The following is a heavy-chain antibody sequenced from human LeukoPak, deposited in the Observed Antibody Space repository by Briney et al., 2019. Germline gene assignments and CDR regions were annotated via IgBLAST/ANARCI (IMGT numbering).Heavy chain of an antibody. J-gene: IGHJ5*02. CDR2: ISYDGTNK. V-gene: IGHV3-30*18. CDR1: GFTFSTYG. Sequence: PGGSLRLSCAASGFTFSTYGMHWVRQAPGKGLERVTIISYDGTNKYYADSVKGRFTISRDNSKNTLDLQMDSLRAEDTAVYYCAKDLAPHRDGSHHGADAWGQGTLVTVSS. CDR3: AKDLAPHRDGSHHGADA. D-gene: IGHD5-24*01.